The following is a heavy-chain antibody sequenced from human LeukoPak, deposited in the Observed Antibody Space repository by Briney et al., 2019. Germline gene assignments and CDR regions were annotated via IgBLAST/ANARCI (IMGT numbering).Heavy chain of an antibody. CDR1: GYTFTSYG. CDR2: ISVYNGNT. Sequence: ASVKVSCKASGYTFTSYGVSWVRQAPGQGLEWMGWISVYNGNTRYAQKLQGRVTITTDTSTSTAYMELRSLRSDDTAVYYCARDVHYDILTGYYPPDYYGMDVWGQGTTVTVSS. CDR3: ARDVHYDILTGYYPPDYYGMDV. D-gene: IGHD3-9*01. V-gene: IGHV1-18*01. J-gene: IGHJ6*02.